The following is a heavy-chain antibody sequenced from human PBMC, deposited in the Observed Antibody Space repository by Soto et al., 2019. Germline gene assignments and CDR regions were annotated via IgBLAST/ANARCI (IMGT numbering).Heavy chain of an antibody. CDR3: GTMPIVVEPAPMDV. V-gene: IGHV4-30-4*01. Sequence: SETVSLTCPFSGGSSSIGYYYWIWIRQPPGKGLEWIGYIYYSGSTSYNASLKSRTSISADPSNNQFSLKLHSLTAADTAVYFCGTMPIVVEPAPMDVWGPGTSVTVSS. CDR2: IYYSGST. J-gene: IGHJ6*02. CDR1: GGSSSIGYYY. D-gene: IGHD2-2*01.